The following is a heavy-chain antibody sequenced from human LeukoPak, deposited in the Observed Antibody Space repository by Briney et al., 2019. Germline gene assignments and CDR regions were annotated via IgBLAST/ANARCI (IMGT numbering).Heavy chain of an antibody. J-gene: IGHJ3*02. V-gene: IGHV7-4-1*02. CDR2: INTNAGNP. CDR1: GYTFTSYA. CDR3: ARDTFKLVVRGVIDAFDI. Sequence: GASVKVSCKASGYTFTSYAMNWVRQAPGQGLEWMGWINTNAGNPTYAQGFTGRFVFSLDTSVSTAYLQISSLKAEDTAVYYCARDTFKLVVRGVIDAFDIWGQGTMVTVSS. D-gene: IGHD3-10*01.